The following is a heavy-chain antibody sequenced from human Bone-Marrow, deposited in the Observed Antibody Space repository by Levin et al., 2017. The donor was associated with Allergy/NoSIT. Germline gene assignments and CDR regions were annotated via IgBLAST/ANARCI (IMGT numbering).Heavy chain of an antibody. V-gene: IGHV6-1*01. CDR3: AREDVTARFDY. J-gene: IGHJ4*02. CDR1: GASVSNNNVA. D-gene: IGHD1-20*01. CDR2: TYYRSEWTF. Sequence: TSETLSLTCAISGASVSNNNVAWNWIRQSPSRGLEWLGRTYYRSEWTFDYAVSVKGRITVNPDTSKNQFSLHLNSVTPEDTAMYYCAREDVTARFDYWGQGTLVTVSS.